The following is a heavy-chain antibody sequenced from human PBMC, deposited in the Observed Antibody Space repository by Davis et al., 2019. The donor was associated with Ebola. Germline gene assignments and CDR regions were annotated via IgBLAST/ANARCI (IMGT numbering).Heavy chain of an antibody. CDR2: ISYDGSNK. D-gene: IGHD6-13*01. J-gene: IGHJ6*02. Sequence: GESLKISCAASGFTFSSYGMHWVRQAPGKGLEWVAVISYDGSNKYYADSVKGRFTISRDNSKNTLYLQMNSLRAEDTAVYYCAKDGIAAVYYYGMDVWGQRPTVTVSS. CDR1: GFTFSSYG. CDR3: AKDGIAAVYYYGMDV. V-gene: IGHV3-30*18.